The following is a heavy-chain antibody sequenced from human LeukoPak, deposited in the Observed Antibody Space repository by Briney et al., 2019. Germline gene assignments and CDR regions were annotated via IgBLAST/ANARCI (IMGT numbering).Heavy chain of an antibody. CDR1: GFTFSNYA. Sequence: GSLRLSSAASGFTFSNYAMSWVRQAPAGGLERVSRLRGDGETFYAESVKGRFTLPRHDSRNTVYLQLNNLRVEDTAVYYCAKASWVSNADVVLWGQGTLVTVSS. CDR2: LRGDGET. D-gene: IGHD2-15*01. V-gene: IGHV3-23*01. CDR3: AKASWVSNADVVL. J-gene: IGHJ4*02.